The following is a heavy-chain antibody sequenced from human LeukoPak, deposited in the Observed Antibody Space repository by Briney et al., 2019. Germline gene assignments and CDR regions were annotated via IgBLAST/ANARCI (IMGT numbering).Heavy chain of an antibody. CDR2: INPNSGGT. J-gene: IGHJ4*02. CDR3: AKSRMAADPYYFDY. D-gene: IGHD6-13*01. Sequence: ASVKVSCKASGHTFTDYYLHWVRQAPGQGLEWMGWINPNSGGTKYAQKFQGRVTMTRDTSISTAYVELSRLKSDDTGVYYCAKSRMAADPYYFDYWGQGTLVTVSS. CDR1: GHTFTDYY. V-gene: IGHV1-2*02.